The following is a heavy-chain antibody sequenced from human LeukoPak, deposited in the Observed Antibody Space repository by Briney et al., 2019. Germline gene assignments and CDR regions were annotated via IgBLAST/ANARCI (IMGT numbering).Heavy chain of an antibody. V-gene: IGHV4-59*01. D-gene: IGHD6-19*01. CDR3: ARDRIAVAGTDYYYYMDV. J-gene: IGHJ6*03. CDR1: GGSISSYY. CDR2: IYYSGST. Sequence: SETLSLTCTVSGGSISSYYWSWIRQPPGKGLEWFGYIYYSGSTNYNPSLKSRVTISVDTSKNQFSLKLSSVTAADTAVYYCARDRIAVAGTDYYYYMDVWGKGTTVTVSS.